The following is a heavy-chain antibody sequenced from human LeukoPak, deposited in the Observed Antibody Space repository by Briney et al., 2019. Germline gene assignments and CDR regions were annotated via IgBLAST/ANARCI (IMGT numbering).Heavy chain of an antibody. CDR1: GFTFSSYS. CDR2: ISSSGSTI. D-gene: IGHD1-26*01. Sequence: GGSLRLSCAASGFTFSSYSMNWVRQAPGKGLEWVSYISSSGSTIYYADSVKGRFTISRDNAKNSLYPQMDSLRVEDTAVYYCARDPYSGSYGPYYYYYMDVWGKGTTVTISS. CDR3: ARDPYSGSYGPYYYYYMDV. V-gene: IGHV3-48*04. J-gene: IGHJ6*03.